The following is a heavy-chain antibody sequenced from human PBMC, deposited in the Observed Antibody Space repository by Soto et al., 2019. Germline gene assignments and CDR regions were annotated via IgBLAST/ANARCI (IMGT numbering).Heavy chain of an antibody. V-gene: IGHV4-59*01. CDR3: ARYGSGSSVWFDP. Sequence: QVQLQESGPGLVKPSETLSLTCTVSGGSMSSYYWSWIRQPPGKGLEWIGYIYYIGSTIYNPSLKSRVTISVDTSKNQFSLKLSSVTAADTAVYYCARYGSGSSVWFDPWGQGTLVTVSS. CDR2: IYYIGST. CDR1: GGSMSSYY. D-gene: IGHD3-10*01. J-gene: IGHJ5*02.